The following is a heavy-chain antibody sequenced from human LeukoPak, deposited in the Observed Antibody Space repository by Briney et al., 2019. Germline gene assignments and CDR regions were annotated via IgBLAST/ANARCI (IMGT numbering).Heavy chain of an antibody. CDR3: AESSVVTATSPPGY. Sequence: GGSLRLSCAASGFTFSSYSMNWVRQAPGKGLEWVSYISSSSSTIYYADSVKGRFTISRDNSKNTLYLQMNSLRAEDTAVYYCAESSVVTATSPPGYWGQGTLVTVSS. CDR1: GFTFSSYS. CDR2: ISSSSSTI. V-gene: IGHV3-48*01. J-gene: IGHJ4*02. D-gene: IGHD2-21*02.